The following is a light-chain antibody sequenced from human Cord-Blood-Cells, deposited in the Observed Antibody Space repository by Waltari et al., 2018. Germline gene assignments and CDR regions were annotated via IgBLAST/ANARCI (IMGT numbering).Light chain of an antibody. CDR1: QSVSSN. CDR2: GAS. CDR3: QQYNNWPLT. Sequence: EIVMTQSPATLSVSPGERATISCRASQSVSSNLAWSQQNPGQAPRPLIYGASTRATGIPARFRGSGSGTEFTLTIGSLQSEDFAVYYGQQYNNWPLTFGGGTKVEIK. J-gene: IGKJ4*01. V-gene: IGKV3-15*01.